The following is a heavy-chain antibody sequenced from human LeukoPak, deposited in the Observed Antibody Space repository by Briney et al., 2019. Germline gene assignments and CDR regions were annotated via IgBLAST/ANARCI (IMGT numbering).Heavy chain of an antibody. V-gene: IGHV1-18*04. CDR3: ARDLYYYYGSGSYLNDY. Sequence: ASVKVSCKASGYTFTSYGISWVRQAPGQGLEWMGWIRAYNGNTNYAQKLQGRVTMTTDTSTSTAYMELRSLRSDDTAVYYCARDLYYYYGSGSYLNDYWGQGTLVTVSS. CDR1: GYTFTSYG. CDR2: IRAYNGNT. J-gene: IGHJ4*02. D-gene: IGHD3-10*01.